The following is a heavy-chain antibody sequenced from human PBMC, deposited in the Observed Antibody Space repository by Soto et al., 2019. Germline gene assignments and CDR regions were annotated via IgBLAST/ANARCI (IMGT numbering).Heavy chain of an antibody. CDR2: IFYSGTT. V-gene: IGHV4-31*03. CDR3: ARETKHYLKYQGVWFGA. J-gene: IGHJ5*02. CDR1: GGSISNGGYY. D-gene: IGHD2-2*01. Sequence: TLSLISTVSGGSISNGGYYWSWIRQYPGKGLEWIGNIFYSGTTSYNPSLKSRVAISIDTSKNQFSLKLSSVTAADTAVYYCARETKHYLKYQGVWFGAWGQGTLVTVSS.